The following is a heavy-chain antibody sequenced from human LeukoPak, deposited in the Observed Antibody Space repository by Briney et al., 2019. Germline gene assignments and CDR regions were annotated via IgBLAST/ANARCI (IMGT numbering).Heavy chain of an antibody. CDR3: AREVVAAAGTVDY. CDR1: GDSISNCY. CDR2: IYYSGST. J-gene: IGHJ4*02. D-gene: IGHD6-13*01. Sequence: SETLSLTCAVPGDSISNCYWSWIRQPPGKGLEWIGYIYYSGSTNYDPSLKSRVTISVDTSKNQFSLKLSSVTAADTAVYYCAREVVAAAGTVDYWGQGTLVIVSS. V-gene: IGHV4-59*12.